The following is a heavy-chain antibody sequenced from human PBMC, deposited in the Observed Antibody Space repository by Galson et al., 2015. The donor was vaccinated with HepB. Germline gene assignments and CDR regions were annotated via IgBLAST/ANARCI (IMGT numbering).Heavy chain of an antibody. CDR2: IYWDDTQ. CDR3: ASSQYAVTSAFDV. V-gene: IGHV2-5*08. CDR1: GFSLSTDGMA. Sequence: PALVKPTQTLTLTCTVSGFSLSTDGMAVGWIRQPPGKALEWLALIYWDDTQPLSPFLETRLTVTSDTSVNQVVLTMTNLNPGDTATYYCASSQYAVTSAFDVWGPGTMVTVSS. J-gene: IGHJ3*01. D-gene: IGHD4-17*01.